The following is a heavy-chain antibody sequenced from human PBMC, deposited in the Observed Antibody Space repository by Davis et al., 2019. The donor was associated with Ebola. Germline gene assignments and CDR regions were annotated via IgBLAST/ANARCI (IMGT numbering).Heavy chain of an antibody. CDR2: INPSGGST. J-gene: IGHJ1*01. CDR3: ASWHGGNAFQH. CDR1: GYTFTSYG. V-gene: IGHV1-46*01. Sequence: ASVKVSCKASGYTFTSYGISWVRQAPGQGLEWMGIINPSGGSTSYAQRFQDRVTMTRDTSTSTVYMELSSLRSEDTAVYYCASWHGGNAFQHWGQGTLVTVSS. D-gene: IGHD4-23*01.